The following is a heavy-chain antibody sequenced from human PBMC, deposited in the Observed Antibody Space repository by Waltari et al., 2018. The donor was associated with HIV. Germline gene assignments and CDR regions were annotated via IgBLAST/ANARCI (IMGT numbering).Heavy chain of an antibody. CDR2: IRGGGET. D-gene: IGHD3-10*01. J-gene: IGHJ3*01. V-gene: IGHV3-23*01. CDR1: GFLFTDFA. Sequence: QLLESGGGLVEPGGSLRLSGAAYGFLFTDFAMDWVRQAPGKGLEWVSAIRGGGETFYADSVKGRFTISRDNSKNTLYLQMNSLRADDAAVYYCVKDSGRAADVFDLWGQGTMVTVSS. CDR3: VKDSGRAADVFDL.